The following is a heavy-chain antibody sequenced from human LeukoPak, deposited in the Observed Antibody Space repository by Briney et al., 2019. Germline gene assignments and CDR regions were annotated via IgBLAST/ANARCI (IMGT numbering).Heavy chain of an antibody. Sequence: GGSLRLSCAASGFTFSSYSMNWVRQAPGKGLEWVSSISSSSSYIYYADSVKGRFTISRDNAKNSLYLQMNRLRAEDTAVYYCARGGGMITFGGVIVYWGQGTLVTVSS. CDR1: GFTFSSYS. J-gene: IGHJ4*02. CDR2: ISSSSSYI. V-gene: IGHV3-21*01. CDR3: ARGGGMITFGGVIVY. D-gene: IGHD3-16*02.